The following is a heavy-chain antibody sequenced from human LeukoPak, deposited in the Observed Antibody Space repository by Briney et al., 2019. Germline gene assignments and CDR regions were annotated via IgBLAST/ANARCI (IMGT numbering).Heavy chain of an antibody. CDR3: ARTSRRIVGAKGWFDP. CDR2: INHSGST. CDR1: GGSFSGYY. D-gene: IGHD1-26*01. Sequence: SETLSLTCAVYGGSFSGYYWSWIRQPPGKGLEWIGEINHSGSTNYNPSLKSRVTISVDTSKNQFSLKLSSVTAADTAVYYCARTSRRIVGAKGWFDPWGQGTLVTVSS. J-gene: IGHJ5*02. V-gene: IGHV4-34*01.